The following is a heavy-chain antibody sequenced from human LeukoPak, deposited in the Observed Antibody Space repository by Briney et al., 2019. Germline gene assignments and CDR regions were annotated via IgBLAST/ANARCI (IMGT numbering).Heavy chain of an antibody. V-gene: IGHV4-31*03. CDR1: GGSISSGGYY. CDR2: IYYSGST. D-gene: IGHD3-3*01. J-gene: IGHJ4*02. CDR3: ARMDRSIFGVVIIDY. Sequence: SETLSLTCTVFGGSISSGGYYWNWIRQHPGKGLEWIGYIYYSGSTYSNPSLKSRATISVDTSKNQFSLKLSSVTAADTAVYYCARMDRSIFGVVIIDYWGQGTLVTVSS.